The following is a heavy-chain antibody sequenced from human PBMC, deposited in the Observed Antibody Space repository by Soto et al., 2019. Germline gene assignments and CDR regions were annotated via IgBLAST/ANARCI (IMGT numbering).Heavy chain of an antibody. Sequence: SETLSLTCTVSGGSISSYYWSWIRQPPGKGLEWIGYIYYSGSTNYNPSLKSRVTISVDTSKNQFSLKLSSVTAADTAVYYCARVNTYYDFWSGYYSVSYFDYWGQGTLVTVSS. J-gene: IGHJ4*02. V-gene: IGHV4-59*01. CDR1: GGSISSYY. D-gene: IGHD3-3*01. CDR3: ARVNTYYDFWSGYYSVSYFDY. CDR2: IYYSGST.